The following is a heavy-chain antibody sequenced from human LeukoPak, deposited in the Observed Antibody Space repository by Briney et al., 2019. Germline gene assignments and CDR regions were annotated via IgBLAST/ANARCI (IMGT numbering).Heavy chain of an antibody. CDR3: ARLWGFCPGGTCSFDQ. J-gene: IGHJ4*02. CDR2: VFNTGTT. D-gene: IGHD2-8*02. V-gene: IGHV4-59*08. CDR1: RGSIGSYY. Sequence: SETLSLTCTVSRGSIGSYYWGWIRQPPGKGLEWIAYVFNTGTTNYNPSLKSRVTISLDTSNSQFSLKLNSVTAADTAVYYCARLWGFCPGGTCSFDQWGQGSLVLVSS.